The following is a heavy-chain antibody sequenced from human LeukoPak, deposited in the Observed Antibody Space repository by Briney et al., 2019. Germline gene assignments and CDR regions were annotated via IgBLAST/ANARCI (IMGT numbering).Heavy chain of an antibody. Sequence: SETLSLTCTVSSYSISSGYCWGWIRQPPGKGLEWIGSIYHSGSTYYNPSLKSRVTISVDTSKNQFPLRLSSVTAADTAVYYCARVPHGETIFGVVLYWFDPWGQGTLVTVSS. CDR2: IYHSGST. J-gene: IGHJ5*02. D-gene: IGHD3-3*01. CDR1: SYSISSGYC. CDR3: ARVPHGETIFGVVLYWFDP. V-gene: IGHV4-38-2*02.